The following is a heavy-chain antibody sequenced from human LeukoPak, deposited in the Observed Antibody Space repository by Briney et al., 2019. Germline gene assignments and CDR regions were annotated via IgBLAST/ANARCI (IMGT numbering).Heavy chain of an antibody. D-gene: IGHD6-6*01. CDR1: GGSFSGYY. Sequence: SETLSLTCAVYGGSFSGYYWSWIRQPPGKGLEWIGEINHSGSTNYNPSLESRVTISVDTSKNQFSLKLSSVTAADTAVYYCARDHTSIAARPYYFDYWGQGTLVTVSS. J-gene: IGHJ4*02. CDR3: ARDHTSIAARPYYFDY. V-gene: IGHV4-34*01. CDR2: INHSGST.